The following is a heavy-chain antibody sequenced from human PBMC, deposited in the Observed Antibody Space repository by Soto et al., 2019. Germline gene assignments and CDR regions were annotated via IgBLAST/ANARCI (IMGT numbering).Heavy chain of an antibody. CDR2: IYYSGST. D-gene: IGHD4-17*01. J-gene: IGHJ5*02. CDR3: ARVTPPPATVTTPAWFDP. CDR1: GGSISSYY. V-gene: IGHV4-59*01. Sequence: SETLSLTSTVSGGSISSYYWIWIRQPPGKGLEWIGYIYYSGSTNYNPSLKSRVTISVDTSKNQFSLKLSSVTAADTAVYYCARVTPPPATVTTPAWFDPWGQGTLVTVSS.